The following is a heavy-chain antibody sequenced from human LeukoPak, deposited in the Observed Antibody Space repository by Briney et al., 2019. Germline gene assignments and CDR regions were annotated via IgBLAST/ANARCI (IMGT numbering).Heavy chain of an antibody. J-gene: IGHJ4*02. CDR3: VRGSGSGIVDK. D-gene: IGHD1-26*01. V-gene: IGHV3-72*01. CDR1: GFTFSDHY. Sequence: GSLSPSCAASGFTFSDHYMDWVRQAPGKGLEWVGLIRNRDKGYTTHYAPAVKGRFTISRDDSKNSGYLQMSSLKTEDTAVYYCVRGSGSGIVDKWGQGTLV. CDR2: IRNRDKGYTT.